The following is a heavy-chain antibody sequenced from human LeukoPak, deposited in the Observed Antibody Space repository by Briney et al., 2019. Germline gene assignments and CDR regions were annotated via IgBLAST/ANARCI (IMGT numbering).Heavy chain of an antibody. CDR1: GYSFTNFW. CDR3: ARLPLQVGPLDF. J-gene: IGHJ4*02. CDR2: IYPGDSDT. Sequence: GESLKISCKGSGYSFTNFWIGWVRQMPGKGLEWMGIIYPGDSDTRYSPSFQGQVTISADRSITTAYLHWSSLKVSDTAMYYCARLPLQVGPLDFWGQGTLVTVSS. V-gene: IGHV5-51*01.